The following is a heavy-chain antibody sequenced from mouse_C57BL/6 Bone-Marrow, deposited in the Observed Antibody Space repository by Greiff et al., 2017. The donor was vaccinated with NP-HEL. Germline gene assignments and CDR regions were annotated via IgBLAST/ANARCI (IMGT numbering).Heavy chain of an antibody. CDR3: ARSLGGSSYPYYFDY. Sequence: QVQLKQPGAELVKPGASVKMSCKASGYTFTSYWITWVKQRPGQGLEWIGDIYPGSGSTNYNEKFKSKATLTVDTSSSTAYMQLSSLTSEDSAVYYCARSLGGSSYPYYFDYWGQGTTLTVSS. V-gene: IGHV1-55*01. D-gene: IGHD1-1*01. CDR2: IYPGSGST. CDR1: GYTFTSYW. J-gene: IGHJ2*01.